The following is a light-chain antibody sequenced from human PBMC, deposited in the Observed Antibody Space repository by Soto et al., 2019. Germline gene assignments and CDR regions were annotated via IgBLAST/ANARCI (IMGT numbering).Light chain of an antibody. CDR2: HAS. Sequence: EIVMTQSPATLSVSPGEGATHSCRASQSVNSNLAWYQQIPGQAPRLLIHHASTRATGIPARFSGSGSGTEFTLTISSLQSEDFSVYYCQQCDDWPRTFGQGTKVEIK. CDR3: QQCDDWPRT. V-gene: IGKV3-15*01. CDR1: QSVNSN. J-gene: IGKJ1*01.